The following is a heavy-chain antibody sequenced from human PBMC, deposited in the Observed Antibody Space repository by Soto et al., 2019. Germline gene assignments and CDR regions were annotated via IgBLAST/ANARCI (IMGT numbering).Heavy chain of an antibody. D-gene: IGHD5-12*01. J-gene: IGHJ4*02. CDR1: GGTFSSYT. CDR2: VIPILGLS. V-gene: IGHV1-69*02. Sequence: ASVKVSCKASGGTFSSYTISWVRQAPGQGLEWMGRVIPILGLSYYAQNFQGRVTITADRSTSTAYMELSSLRSEDTALYYCARAREEMATRGDFDYWGPGTLVTVSS. CDR3: ARAREEMATRGDFDY.